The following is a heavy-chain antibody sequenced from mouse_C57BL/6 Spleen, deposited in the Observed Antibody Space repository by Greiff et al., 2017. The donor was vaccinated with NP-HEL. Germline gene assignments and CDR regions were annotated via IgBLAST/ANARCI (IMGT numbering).Heavy chain of an antibody. D-gene: IGHD1-1*01. CDR2: IDPEDGET. CDR1: GFNIKDYY. V-gene: IGHV14-2*01. Sequence: VQLKESGAELVKPGASVKLSCTASGFNIKDYYMHWVKQRTEQGLEWIGRIDPEDGETKYDPKFQGKATITADTSSNTAYLQLSSLTSEDTAVYYCASGVITTVVAGYWGQGTTLTVSS. J-gene: IGHJ2*01. CDR3: ASGVITTVVAGY.